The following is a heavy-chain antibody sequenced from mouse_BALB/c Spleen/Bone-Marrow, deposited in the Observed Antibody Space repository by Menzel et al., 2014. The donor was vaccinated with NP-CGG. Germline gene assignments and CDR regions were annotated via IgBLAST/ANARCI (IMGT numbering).Heavy chain of an antibody. D-gene: IGHD2-10*01. CDR1: GFTFSRYG. V-gene: IGHV5-6-3*01. Sequence: DVMLVESGGGLVQFGGSLKLSCAASGFTFSRYGMSWVRQTPDKRLELVAIINSDGGSTYYPDSVKGRFTISRDNAKNTLYLQMSSLKSEDTAMYYCARAYYWGQGTLVTASA. CDR2: INSDGGST. J-gene: IGHJ3*01. CDR3: ARAYY.